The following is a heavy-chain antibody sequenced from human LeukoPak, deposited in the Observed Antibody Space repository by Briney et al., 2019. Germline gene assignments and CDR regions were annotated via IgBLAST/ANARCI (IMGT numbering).Heavy chain of an antibody. CDR3: ARHTYGDYYMDV. CDR2: IYYSGST. D-gene: IGHD4-17*01. CDR1: GGSNSSSSYY. J-gene: IGHJ6*03. V-gene: IGHV4-39*01. Sequence: PAETLPLTCTVSGGSNSSSSYYWAWIRQPPGKGLEWIGSIYYSGSTHYNPSLKSRVTIYVDTSKNQFSLKLSSVTAADTAVYYCARHTYGDYYMDVWGKGTTVTVSS.